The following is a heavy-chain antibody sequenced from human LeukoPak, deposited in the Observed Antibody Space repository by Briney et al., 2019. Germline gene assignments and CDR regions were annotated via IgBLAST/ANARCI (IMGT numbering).Heavy chain of an antibody. CDR2: IYYNGDT. V-gene: IGHV4-39*07. J-gene: IGHJ5*02. CDR1: GGSISSSRSY. Sequence: SETLSLTCSVSGGSISSSRSYWGWIRQTPGKGLEWVGSIYYNGDTYYNPSFKSRVSMSVDTAKNQISLILTSVTAADTAVYYCARGRTFDPWGQGTLVTVSS. CDR3: ARGRTFDP.